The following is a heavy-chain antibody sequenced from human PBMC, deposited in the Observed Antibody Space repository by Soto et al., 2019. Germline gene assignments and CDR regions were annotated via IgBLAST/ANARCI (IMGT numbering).Heavy chain of an antibody. V-gene: IGHV4-59*08. CDR2: IYYSGST. CDR1: GGSFSGYY. D-gene: IGHD7-27*01. CDR3: ARRGNWGSDEFDY. Sequence: SETLSLTCAVYGGSFSGYYWSWIRQPPGKGLEWIGYIYYSGSTYYNPSLKSRVTISVDTSKNQFSLKLSSVTAADTAVYYCARRGNWGSDEFDYWGQGTLVTVSS. J-gene: IGHJ4*02.